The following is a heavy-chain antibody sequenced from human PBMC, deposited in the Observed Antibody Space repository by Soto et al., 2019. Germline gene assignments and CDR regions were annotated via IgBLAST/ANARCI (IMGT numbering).Heavy chain of an antibody. J-gene: IGHJ3*02. Sequence: SETLSLTCTVSGGSISSYYWSWIRQPPGKGLEWIGYIYYSGSTNYNPSLKSRVTISVDTSKNQFSLKLSSVTAADTAVYYCARDSGLAYYYDSSGYYYGAFDIWGQGTMVTVSS. CDR3: ARDSGLAYYYDSSGYYYGAFDI. D-gene: IGHD3-22*01. CDR1: GGSISSYY. CDR2: IYYSGST. V-gene: IGHV4-59*01.